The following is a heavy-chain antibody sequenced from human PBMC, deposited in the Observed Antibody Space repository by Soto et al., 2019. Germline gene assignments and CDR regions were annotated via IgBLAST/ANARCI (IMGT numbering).Heavy chain of an antibody. J-gene: IGHJ6*02. CDR1: GYTFTSYD. Sequence: EASVKVSCKASGYTFTSYDINWVRQATGQGLEWMGWMNPNSGNTGYAQKFQGRVTMTRNTSISTAYMELSSLRSEDTAVYYCARLRPPDKRFLEWLQQRRVDYGMDVWGQGATVTVSS. CDR3: ARLRPPDKRFLEWLQQRRVDYGMDV. D-gene: IGHD3-3*01. V-gene: IGHV1-8*01. CDR2: MNPNSGNT.